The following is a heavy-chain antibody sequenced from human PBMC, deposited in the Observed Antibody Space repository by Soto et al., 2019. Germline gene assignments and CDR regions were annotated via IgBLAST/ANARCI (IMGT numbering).Heavy chain of an antibody. D-gene: IGHD1-26*01. CDR1: GGSISSYY. CDR2: IYYSGST. CDR3: ARPSGSYLYYFDY. Sequence: PSETLSLTCTVSGGSISSYYWSWIRQPPGKGLEWIGYIYYSGSTYYNPFLKSRVTISVDTSKNQFSLKLSSVTAADTAVYYCARPSGSYLYYFDYWGQGTLVTVSS. J-gene: IGHJ4*02. V-gene: IGHV4-59*04.